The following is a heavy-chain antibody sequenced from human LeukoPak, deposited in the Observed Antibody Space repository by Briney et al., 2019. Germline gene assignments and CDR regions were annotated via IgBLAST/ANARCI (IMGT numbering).Heavy chain of an antibody. V-gene: IGHV1-18*01. D-gene: IGHD6-19*01. CDR3: ARDADSSGWYKEGY. CDR1: RYTFTSYG. J-gene: IGHJ4*02. CDR2: ISAYNGNT. Sequence: ASVKVSCKASRYTFTSYGISWVRQAPGQGLEWMGWISAYNGNTNYAQKLQGRVTMATDTSTSTAYMELMSLRSDDTAVYYCARDADSSGWYKEGYWGQGTLVTVSS.